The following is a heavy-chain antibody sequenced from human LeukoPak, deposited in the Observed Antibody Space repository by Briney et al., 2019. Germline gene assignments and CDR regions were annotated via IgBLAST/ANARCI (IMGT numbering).Heavy chain of an antibody. Sequence: GGSLRLSCAASGFTFSSYGMNWVRQAPGKGLEWVSSISSSSSYIYYADSVKGRFTISRDNAKNSLYLQVNSLRAEDTAVYYCARVGDRPYYDILTGYYSNWGQGTLVTVSS. CDR2: ISSSSSYI. V-gene: IGHV3-21*01. CDR3: ARVGDRPYYDILTGYYSN. D-gene: IGHD3-9*01. CDR1: GFTFSSYG. J-gene: IGHJ4*02.